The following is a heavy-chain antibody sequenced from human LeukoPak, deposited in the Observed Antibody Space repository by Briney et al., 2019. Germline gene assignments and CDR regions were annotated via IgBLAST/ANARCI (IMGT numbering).Heavy chain of an antibody. J-gene: IGHJ1*01. CDR2: VSGDGGRT. CDR3: ARDRMSRAPTYFHH. Sequence: GGSLRLSCAASGFTFDEFGMHWVRQAPGKGLEWVSFVSGDGGRTDYADSEKGRFTISRDNSKNSLYLQMNSLTAGDTAFYFCARDRMSRAPTYFHHWGQGTLVTVSA. V-gene: IGHV3-43*02. D-gene: IGHD2-2*01. CDR1: GFTFDEFG.